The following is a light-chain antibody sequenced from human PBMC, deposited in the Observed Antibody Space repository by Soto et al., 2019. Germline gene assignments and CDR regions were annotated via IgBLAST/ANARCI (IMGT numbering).Light chain of an antibody. CDR3: QTWGTGIVV. V-gene: IGLV4-69*01. CDR1: RGHSSNA. CDR2: LNSDGSH. J-gene: IGLJ2*01. Sequence: QLVLTQSPSASASLGASVNLTCTLSRGHSSNAIAWHQQQPEKGPRYLMKLNSDGSHSKGDGIPDRFSGSSSGAERYLTISILQSEDEAYYYCQTWGTGIVVFGGGTKLTVL.